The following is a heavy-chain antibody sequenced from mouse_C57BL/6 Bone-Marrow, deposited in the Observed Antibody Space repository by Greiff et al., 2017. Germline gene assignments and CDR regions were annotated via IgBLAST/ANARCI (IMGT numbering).Heavy chain of an antibody. Sequence: DVKLVESGGDLVKPGGSLKLSCAASGFTFSSYGMSWVRQTPDKRLEWVATISSGGSYTYYPDSVKGRFTISRDNAKNTLYLQMSSLKSEDTAMYYCARRGITTGDYYAMDYWGQGTSVTVSS. J-gene: IGHJ4*01. D-gene: IGHD2-4*01. CDR1: GFTFSSYG. CDR2: ISSGGSYT. V-gene: IGHV5-6*02. CDR3: ARRGITTGDYYAMDY.